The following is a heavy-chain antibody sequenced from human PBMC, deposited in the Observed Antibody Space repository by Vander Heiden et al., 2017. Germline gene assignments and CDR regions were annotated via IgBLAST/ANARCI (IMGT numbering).Heavy chain of an antibody. Sequence: QVQLVQSGAEVKRPGSSVRVSCKASGGTLSGDTLIWVRQAPGQGLEWVGGIIPLFDTPRYAQKFRGRVAISADSLSTTVYLDLNSLQFEDTAVYFCARGPITPMSTVASYVDTWGQGTLIAVS. V-gene: IGHV1-69*19. CDR1: GGTLSGDT. J-gene: IGHJ5*02. CDR3: ARGPITPMSTVASYVDT. CDR2: IIPLFDTP. D-gene: IGHD4-4*01.